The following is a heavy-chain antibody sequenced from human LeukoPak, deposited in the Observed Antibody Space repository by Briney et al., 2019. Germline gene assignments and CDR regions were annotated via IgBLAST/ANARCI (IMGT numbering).Heavy chain of an antibody. CDR2: ISYDGSNK. CDR3: PRDTYYYDSSGYYSPQGYYYYGMDV. Sequence: PGGSLRLSCAASGFTFSSYAMHWVRQAPGKGREWGAVISYDGSNKYYADSVKGRFTISSDNSKNTLYLQMNSLRAEHTAVYYCPRDTYYYDSSGYYSPQGYYYYGMDVWGQGTTVTVSS. D-gene: IGHD3-22*01. CDR1: GFTFSSYA. J-gene: IGHJ6*02. V-gene: IGHV3-30-3*01.